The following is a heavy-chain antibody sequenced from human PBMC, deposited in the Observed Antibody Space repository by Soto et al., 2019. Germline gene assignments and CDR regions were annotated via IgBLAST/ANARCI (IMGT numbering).Heavy chain of an antibody. V-gene: IGHV4-34*01. Sequence: SETLSLTCAVYGGSFSGYYWSWIRQPPGKGLEWIGEINHSGSTNYNPSLKSRVTISVDTSKNQFSLKLSSVTAADTAVYYCARGEQLVTYYYYGMDVCGQGTTVTVSS. CDR1: GGSFSGYY. D-gene: IGHD6-6*01. J-gene: IGHJ6*02. CDR2: INHSGST. CDR3: ARGEQLVTYYYYGMDV.